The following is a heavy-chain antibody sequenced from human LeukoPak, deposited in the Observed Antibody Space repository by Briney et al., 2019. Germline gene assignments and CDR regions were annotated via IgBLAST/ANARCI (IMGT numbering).Heavy chain of an antibody. CDR2: ISWNSGSI. D-gene: IGHD6-13*01. J-gene: IGHJ3*02. V-gene: IGHV3-9*01. Sequence: PGGSLRLSCAASGFTFDDYAMHWVRQAPGKGLEWVSGISWNSGSIGYADSVKGRFTISRDNAKNSLYLQMNSLRAEDTALYYCAKGIAAAGTENDAFDIWGQGTMVTVSS. CDR1: GFTFDDYA. CDR3: AKGIAAAGTENDAFDI.